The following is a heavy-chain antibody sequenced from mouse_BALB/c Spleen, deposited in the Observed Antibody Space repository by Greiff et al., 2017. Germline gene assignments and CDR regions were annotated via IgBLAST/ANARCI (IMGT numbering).Heavy chain of an antibody. J-gene: IGHJ2*01. D-gene: IGHD1-1*01. CDR3: TYYGSSYDYFDY. V-gene: IGHV14-4*02. CDR1: GFNIKDYY. CDR2: IDPENGDT. Sequence: EVQVVESGAELVRSGASVKLSCTASGFNIKDYYMHWVKQRPEQGLEWIGWIDPENGDTEYAPKFQGKATMTADTSSNTAYLQLSSLTSEDTAVYYCTYYGSSYDYFDYWGQGTTLTVSS.